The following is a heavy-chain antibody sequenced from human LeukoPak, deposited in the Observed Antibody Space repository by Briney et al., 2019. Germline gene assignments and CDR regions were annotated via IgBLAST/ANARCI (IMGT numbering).Heavy chain of an antibody. D-gene: IGHD3-10*01. CDR3: ARGRGSD. CDR1: GFTDSTNF. Sequence: GGSLRLSCEASGFTDSTNFVGWVRQAPGKGLEWVSIIHAGGTTYYADSVKGRFTTSRDNFKNTLYLQMNSLRADDTAVYYCARGRGSDWGQGTLVTVSS. J-gene: IGHJ4*02. V-gene: IGHV3-53*01. CDR2: IHAGGTT.